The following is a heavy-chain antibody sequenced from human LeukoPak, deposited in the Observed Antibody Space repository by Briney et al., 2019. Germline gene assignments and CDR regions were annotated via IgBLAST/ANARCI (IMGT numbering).Heavy chain of an antibody. CDR2: ISGSGAST. CDR1: GFTFSNYA. V-gene: IGHV3-23*01. D-gene: IGHD2-21*02. J-gene: IGHJ5*02. Sequence: GGSLRLSCASSGFTFSNYAMSWVGQAPGKGLEWVSVISGSGASTYYADSVKGRFTISRDNSKNTLYLQMNSLRAEDTAVYYCARDPTPGGDGWFDPWGQGTLVTVSS. CDR3: ARDPTPGGDGWFDP.